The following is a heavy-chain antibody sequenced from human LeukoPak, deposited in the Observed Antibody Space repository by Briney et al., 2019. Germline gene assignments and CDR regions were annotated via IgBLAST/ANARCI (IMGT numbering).Heavy chain of an antibody. CDR1: GFTVSSNY. CDR2: IYSGGST. J-gene: IGHJ4*02. V-gene: IGHV3-66*04. CDR3: ARRAGEYSHPYDY. D-gene: IGHD2-15*01. Sequence: PGGSLRLSCAASGFTVSSNYMSWVRQAPGKGLEWVSVIYSGGSTYYADSVKGRFTISRDNSKNTLYPQMNSLRAEDPAIYYCARRAGEYSHPYDYWGQGTLVTVSS.